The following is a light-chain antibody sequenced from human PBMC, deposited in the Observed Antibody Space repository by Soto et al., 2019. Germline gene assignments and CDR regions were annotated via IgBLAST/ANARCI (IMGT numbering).Light chain of an antibody. CDR3: SSYAGSILGV. V-gene: IGLV2-8*01. CDR1: SSDVGGYKY. Sequence: QSVLTQPPSASGSPGQSVTISCTGTSSDVGGYKYVSWYQQQPGKAHKLMIYEVSKLPSGVTDRFSGSKSGNTASLTVSGLQAEDEADYYCSSYAGSILGVFGGGTKLT. J-gene: IGLJ3*02. CDR2: EVS.